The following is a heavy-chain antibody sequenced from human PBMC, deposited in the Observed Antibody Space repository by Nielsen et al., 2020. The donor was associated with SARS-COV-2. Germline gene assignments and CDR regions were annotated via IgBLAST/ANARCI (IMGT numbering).Heavy chain of an antibody. J-gene: IGHJ6*02. CDR1: RFTFSTYS. D-gene: IGHD2-2*01. CDR2: ISSSSSHI. Sequence: GESLKISCAASRFTFSTYSMNWVRRAPGKGLEWVSSISSSSSHIFYADSVNGRFTISRDNAKNSLFLLMNSLRAEDTAVYYCARGGCSTTSCYLGMDVWGQGTTVTVSS. V-gene: IGHV3-21*01. CDR3: ARGGCSTTSCYLGMDV.